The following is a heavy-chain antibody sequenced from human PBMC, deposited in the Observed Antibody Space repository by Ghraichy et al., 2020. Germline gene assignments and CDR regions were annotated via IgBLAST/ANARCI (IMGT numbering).Heavy chain of an antibody. Sequence: SVKVSCKASGGTFSSYAISWVRQAPGQGLEWMGGIIPIFGTANYAQKFQGRVTITADKSTSTAYMELSSLRSEDTAVYYCARAGAVPHVTYCGGDCYLDYWGQGTLVTVSS. J-gene: IGHJ4*02. CDR2: IIPIFGTA. V-gene: IGHV1-69*06. CDR3: ARAGAVPHVTYCGGDCYLDY. D-gene: IGHD2-21*01. CDR1: GGTFSSYA.